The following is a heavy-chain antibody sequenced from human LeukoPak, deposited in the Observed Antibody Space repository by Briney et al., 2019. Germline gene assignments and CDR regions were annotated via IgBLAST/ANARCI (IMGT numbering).Heavy chain of an antibody. CDR1: GGSISSYY. CDR2: IYYSGST. V-gene: IGHV4-59*01. Sequence: SETLSLTCTVSGGSISSYYWSWIRQPPGKGLEWIGYIYYSGSTNYNPSLKSRVTISVDTSKNQFSLKLSSVTAADTAVYYCAREMVTMVRGVIYGMDVWGQGTTVTVSS. D-gene: IGHD3-10*01. CDR3: AREMVTMVRGVIYGMDV. J-gene: IGHJ6*02.